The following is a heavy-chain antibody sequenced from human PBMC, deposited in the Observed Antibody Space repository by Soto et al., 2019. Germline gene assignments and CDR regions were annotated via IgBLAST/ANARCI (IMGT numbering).Heavy chain of an antibody. J-gene: IGHJ4*02. V-gene: IGHV4-34*01. CDR3: ARGGEYSSSSVVLQSSSHNDY. CDR2: INHSGST. Sequence: SETLSLTCAVYGGSFSGYYWSWIRQPPGKGLEWIGEINHSGSTNYNPSLKSRVTIAVDTSKNQFSLKLSSVTAADTAVYYCARGGEYSSSSVVLQSSSHNDYWGQGTLVTVSS. CDR1: GGSFSGYY. D-gene: IGHD6-6*01.